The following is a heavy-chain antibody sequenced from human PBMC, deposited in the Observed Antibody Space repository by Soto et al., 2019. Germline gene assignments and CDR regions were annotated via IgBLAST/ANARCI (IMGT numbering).Heavy chain of an antibody. Sequence: GGSLRLSCAASGFTFSSYAMHWVRQAPGKGLEWVAVISYDGSNKYYADSVKGRFTISRDNSKNTLYLQMNSLRAEDTAVYYCATSPHYGGNDYWGQGTLVTVSS. CDR3: ATSPHYGGNDY. J-gene: IGHJ4*02. V-gene: IGHV3-30-3*01. CDR2: ISYDGSNK. CDR1: GFTFSSYA. D-gene: IGHD4-17*01.